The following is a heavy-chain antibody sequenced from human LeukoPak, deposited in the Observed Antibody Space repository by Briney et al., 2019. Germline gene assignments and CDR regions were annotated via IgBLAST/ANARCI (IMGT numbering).Heavy chain of an antibody. D-gene: IGHD7-27*01. V-gene: IGHV3-30-3*01. CDR3: AREKPLGQYFDY. J-gene: IGHJ4*02. Sequence: GGSLRLSCAASGFTFSSYAMHWVRQAPGKGLEWVAVISYDGSNKYYADSVKVRFTISRDNSKNTLYLQMNSLRAEDTAVYYCAREKPLGQYFDYWGQGTLVTVSS. CDR2: ISYDGSNK. CDR1: GFTFSSYA.